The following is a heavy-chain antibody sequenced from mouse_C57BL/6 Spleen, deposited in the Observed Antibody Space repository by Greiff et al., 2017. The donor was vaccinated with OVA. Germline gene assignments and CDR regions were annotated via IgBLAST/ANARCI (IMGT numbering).Heavy chain of an antibody. J-gene: IGHJ1*03. Sequence: EVKLQESGGDLVKPGGSLKLSCAASGFTFSSYGMSWVRQTPDKRLEWVATISSGGSYTYYPDSVKGRFTISRDNAKNTLYLQMSSLKSEDTAMYYCARRATVVEGYFDVWGTGTTVTVSS. CDR3: ARRATVVEGYFDV. CDR2: ISSGGSYT. CDR1: GFTFSSYG. D-gene: IGHD1-1*01. V-gene: IGHV5-6*01.